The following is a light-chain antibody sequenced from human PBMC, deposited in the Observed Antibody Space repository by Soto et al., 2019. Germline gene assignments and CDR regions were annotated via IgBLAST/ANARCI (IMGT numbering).Light chain of an antibody. CDR2: GAS. Sequence: EIVMTQSPATLSVSPGERATLSCSASQSVSGNLDWYQHKPGQAPRLLIYGASTRATGVPARFSGSGSGTEFTLTISGLQSEDFAIYYCQQYNNWPPWTFGQGTKVDIK. CDR1: QSVSGN. J-gene: IGKJ1*01. V-gene: IGKV3-15*01. CDR3: QQYNNWPPWT.